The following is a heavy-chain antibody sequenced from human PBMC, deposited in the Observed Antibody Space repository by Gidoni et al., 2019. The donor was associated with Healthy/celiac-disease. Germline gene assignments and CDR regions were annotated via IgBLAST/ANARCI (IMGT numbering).Heavy chain of an antibody. V-gene: IGHV1-69*01. Sequence: QVQLVQSGAEVKKPGSSVKVSCKASGGTFSSYAISWVRQAPGQGLEWMGGIIPIFGTANYAQKFQGRVTITADESTSTAYMELSSLRSEDTAVYYCARTITMVRGVIIGDNWFDPWGQGTLVTVSS. CDR2: IIPIFGTA. CDR1: GGTFSSYA. J-gene: IGHJ5*02. D-gene: IGHD3-10*01. CDR3: ARTITMVRGVIIGDNWFDP.